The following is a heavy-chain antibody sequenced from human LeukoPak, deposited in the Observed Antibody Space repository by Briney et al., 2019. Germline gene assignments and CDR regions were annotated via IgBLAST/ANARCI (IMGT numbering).Heavy chain of an antibody. Sequence: GGSLRLSCATSGFTFSRHWMSWVRQAPGKGLEWVANINQDGSGKYYVDSVKGRFTISRDNAKNSLYLQTNSLRSEDTAIYYCAEGTTGWGQGILVTVSS. J-gene: IGHJ1*01. CDR2: INQDGSGK. CDR3: AEGTTG. CDR1: GFTFSRHW. D-gene: IGHD1-1*01. V-gene: IGHV3-7*01.